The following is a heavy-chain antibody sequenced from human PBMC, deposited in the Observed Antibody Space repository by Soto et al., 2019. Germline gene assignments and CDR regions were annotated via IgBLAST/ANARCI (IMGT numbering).Heavy chain of an antibody. CDR3: ARGAAVNYGDYDFDY. CDR1: GFTFSSYA. D-gene: IGHD4-17*01. J-gene: IGHJ4*02. V-gene: IGHV3-30-3*01. CDR2: ISYDGSNK. Sequence: PGGSLRLSCAASGFTFSSYAMHWVRQAPGKGLEWVAVISYDGSNKYYADSVKGRFTISRDNSKNTLYLQMNSLRAEDTAVYYCARGAAVNYGDYDFDYWGQGTLVTSPQ.